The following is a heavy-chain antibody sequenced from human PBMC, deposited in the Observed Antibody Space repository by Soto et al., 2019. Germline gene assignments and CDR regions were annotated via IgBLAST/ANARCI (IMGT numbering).Heavy chain of an antibody. D-gene: IGHD3-22*01. CDR3: ARGYYYDSSGYYYGYYFDY. CDR1: GYTFTGYY. J-gene: IGHJ4*02. Sequence: ASVKVSCKASGYTFTGYYMHWVRQAPGQGLEWTGWINPNSGGTNYAQKFQGRVTMTRDTSISTAYMELSRLRSDDTAVYYCARGYYYDSSGYYYGYYFDYWGQGTLVTVSS. V-gene: IGHV1-2*02. CDR2: INPNSGGT.